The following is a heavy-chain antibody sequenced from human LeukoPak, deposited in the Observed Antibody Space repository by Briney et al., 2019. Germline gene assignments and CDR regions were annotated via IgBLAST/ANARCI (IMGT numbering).Heavy chain of an antibody. J-gene: IGHJ4*02. CDR3: ARGPAAGNRLDS. CDR2: IKQDGTEK. Sequence: GGSLRLSCATSGFTFSSYWMSWFRQAPGKGLEWVAHIKQDGTEKYYVDSVKGRFTISRDNAKNSLSLQMNSLRAEDTAVYYCARGPAAGNRLDSWGQGTLVTVSS. V-gene: IGHV3-7*01. D-gene: IGHD6-19*01. CDR1: GFTFSSYW.